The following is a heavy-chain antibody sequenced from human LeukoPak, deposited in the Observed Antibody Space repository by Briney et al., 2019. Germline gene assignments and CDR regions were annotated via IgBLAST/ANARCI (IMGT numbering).Heavy chain of an antibody. J-gene: IGHJ4*02. V-gene: IGHV4-59*01. D-gene: IGHD5-18*01. Sequence: SETLSLTCTVSGGSISSYYWSWIRQPPGKGLEWIGYIYYSGSTNYSPSLKSRVTISVDTSKNQFSLKLSSVTAADTAVYYCARAKVAGSPNTALGYWGQGTLVTVSS. CDR1: GGSISSYY. CDR3: ARAKVAGSPNTALGY. CDR2: IYYSGST.